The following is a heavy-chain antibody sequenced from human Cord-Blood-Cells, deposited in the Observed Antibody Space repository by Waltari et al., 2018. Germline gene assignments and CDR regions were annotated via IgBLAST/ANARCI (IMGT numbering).Heavy chain of an antibody. V-gene: IGHV4-39*01. J-gene: IGHJ3*02. CDR1: GGSISSSSYY. CDR2: IYYSGST. Sequence: QLQLQESGPGLVKPSETLSLTCTVSGGSISSSSYYWGWIRQPPGKGLAWIGSIYYSGSTYYNPSLKSRVTISVDTSKNQFSRKLSSVTAADTAVYYCASRARQRFVDDYDAFDIWGQGTMVTVSS. CDR3: ASRARQRFVDDYDAFDI. D-gene: IGHD3-3*01.